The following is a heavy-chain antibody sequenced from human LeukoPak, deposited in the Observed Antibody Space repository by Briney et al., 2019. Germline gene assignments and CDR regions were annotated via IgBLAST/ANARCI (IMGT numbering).Heavy chain of an antibody. Sequence: SETLSLTCSVSSASIRTYHWCWIRQPAGKGLEWIGRIYNSGDTSYNPSLKSRVTMSLDTSKNQVSLNLNFATAADTAVYYCATYGDYGSDYWGQGTLVTVSS. CDR2: IYNSGDT. CDR1: SASIRTYH. CDR3: ATYGDYGSDY. J-gene: IGHJ4*02. V-gene: IGHV4-4*07. D-gene: IGHD4-17*01.